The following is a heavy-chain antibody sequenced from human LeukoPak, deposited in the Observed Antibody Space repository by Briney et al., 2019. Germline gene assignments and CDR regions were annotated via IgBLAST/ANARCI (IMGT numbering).Heavy chain of an antibody. Sequence: ASVKVSCKASGYTFTGYFMHWVRQAPGQGLEWMGWINPNSGDTNYAQKFQGRVTMTRDTSISTAYMELSRLRSDDTAVYYCARDAPYDYGLSQDVWGKGTTVTVSS. CDR2: INPNSGDT. CDR3: ARDAPYDYGLSQDV. J-gene: IGHJ6*04. CDR1: GYTFTGYF. D-gene: IGHD4-17*01. V-gene: IGHV1-2*02.